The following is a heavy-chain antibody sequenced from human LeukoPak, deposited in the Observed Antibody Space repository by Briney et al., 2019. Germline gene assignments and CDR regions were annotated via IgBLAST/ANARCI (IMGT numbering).Heavy chain of an antibody. Sequence: SETLSLTCTVSGGSISGYYWRWIRQPAGKGLEWIGRIYSTGSTNYHPSFKSRVTMSVDTSKNQFSLNLSSVTDAGTAVYYCARGRYTDWYFDLWGRGTLVTASS. V-gene: IGHV4-4*07. CDR2: IYSTGST. D-gene: IGHD5-12*01. CDR1: GGSISGYY. J-gene: IGHJ2*01. CDR3: ARGRYTDWYFDL.